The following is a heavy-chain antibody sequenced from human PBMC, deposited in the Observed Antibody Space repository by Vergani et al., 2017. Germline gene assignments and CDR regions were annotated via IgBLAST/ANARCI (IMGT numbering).Heavy chain of an antibody. CDR2: IIPIFGIA. D-gene: IGHD6-6*01. Sequence: QVQLVQSGAEVKKPGSSVKVSCKASGGTFSSYAISWVRQAPGQGLEWRGGIIPIFGIANYAQQSQGRVTITADKSKSTAYMELSSLRSEDTAVYYCAGGWYSSSSETWFDHWGQGTLVTVSS. CDR1: GGTFSSYA. V-gene: IGHV1-69*17. CDR3: AGGWYSSSSETWFDH. J-gene: IGHJ5*02.